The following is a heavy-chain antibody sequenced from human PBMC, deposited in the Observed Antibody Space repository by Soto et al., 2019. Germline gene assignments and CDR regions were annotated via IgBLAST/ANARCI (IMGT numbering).Heavy chain of an antibody. CDR3: ERAYSSGWFSYFDF. CDR1: GFSISTDSAA. V-gene: IGHV6-1*01. J-gene: IGHJ4*02. D-gene: IGHD6-19*01. Sequence: SQTLSLTCDISGFSISTDSAAWNWIRQSPSRGLEWLGRTYYRSGWSREYAVSVRGRITINPDTSKNQFSLQLNSVTPEDTAVYYCERAYSSGWFSYFDFWGKGT. CDR2: TYYRSGWSR.